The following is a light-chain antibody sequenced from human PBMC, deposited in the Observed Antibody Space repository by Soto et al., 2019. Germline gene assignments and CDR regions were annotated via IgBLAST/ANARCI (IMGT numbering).Light chain of an antibody. V-gene: IGLV2-23*01. Sequence: QSALTQTASVSGSPGQAITISCTGTNRDVGSYNSVSWYQQYPDQAPKLLIYESTKWPSGVSHRFSASKSGNTASLTISALQAEDEADYYCCSYAGDNIPYIFGTGTKVTVL. CDR3: CSYAGDNIPYI. CDR1: NRDVGSYNS. CDR2: EST. J-gene: IGLJ1*01.